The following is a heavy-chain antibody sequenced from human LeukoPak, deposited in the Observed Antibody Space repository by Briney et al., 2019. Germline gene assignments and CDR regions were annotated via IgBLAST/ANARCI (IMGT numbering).Heavy chain of an antibody. CDR2: IKPDGSEK. J-gene: IGHJ4*02. D-gene: IGHD3-22*01. V-gene: IGHV3-7*01. Sequence: PGGSLRLSCAASGFSFSIYWMSWVRQAAGKGLEWVANIKPDGSEKFYVDSVKGRFTISRDNAKNSLYLQMNSLRAEDTAVYYCASGKGGYYVSSGRFWGQGTLVTASS. CDR3: ASGKGGYYVSSGRF. CDR1: GFSFSIYW.